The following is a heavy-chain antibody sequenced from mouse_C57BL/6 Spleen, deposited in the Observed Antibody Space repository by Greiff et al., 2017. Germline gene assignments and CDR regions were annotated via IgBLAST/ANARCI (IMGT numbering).Heavy chain of an antibody. V-gene: IGHV2-4*01. CDR1: GFSLTSYG. CDR2: IWGGGST. J-gene: IGHJ4*01. Sequence: QVQLQQSGPGLVQPSQSLSITCTVSGFSLTSYGVHWVRQPPGKGLEWLGVIWGGGSTDYNAAFISRLSISKDNSKSQVFFKMNSLQADDTAIYYCAKKGSFYAMDYWGQGTSVTVSS. CDR3: AKKGSFYAMDY.